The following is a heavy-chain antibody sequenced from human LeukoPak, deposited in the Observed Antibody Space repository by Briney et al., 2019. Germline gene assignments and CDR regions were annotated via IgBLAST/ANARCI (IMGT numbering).Heavy chain of an antibody. CDR1: GFTFSSYS. J-gene: IGHJ4*02. V-gene: IGHV3-21*01. CDR2: ISSSSSYI. Sequence: KPGGSLRLSCAASGFTFSSYSMNWVRQAPGKGLEWVSSISSSSSYIYYADSVKGRFTISRDNAKNSLYLQMNSLRVEDTAVYYCASYLYWWSDLGYWGQGTLVTVSS. D-gene: IGHD2-8*02. CDR3: ASYLYWWSDLGY.